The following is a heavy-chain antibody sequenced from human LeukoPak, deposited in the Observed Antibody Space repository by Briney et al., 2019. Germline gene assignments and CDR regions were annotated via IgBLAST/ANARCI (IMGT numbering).Heavy chain of an antibody. CDR1: GLTFSDYY. CDR2: ISSSGSTI. Sequence: GVSLRLSCAASGLTFSDYYMRWIRQAPGKGLEWVSYISSSGSTIYYADSVKRRFTISRDNAKNSLYLQMNSLRAEDTAVYYCARGRYGDKLPYFDYWGQGTLVTVSS. V-gene: IGHV3-11*01. D-gene: IGHD4-17*01. J-gene: IGHJ4*02. CDR3: ARGRYGDKLPYFDY.